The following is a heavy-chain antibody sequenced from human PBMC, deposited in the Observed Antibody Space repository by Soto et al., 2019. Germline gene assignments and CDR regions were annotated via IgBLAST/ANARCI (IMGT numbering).Heavy chain of an antibody. CDR1: GVSINNYY. J-gene: IGHJ4*01. CDR3: AKVVSGGQLDY. Sequence: SETLSLTCTVSGVSINNYYWTWIRQPPGKRLEWIGAIYYTGSTTYNPSLRSRVTFSVDTTKKLFSLSLTSVTSADTAVYFCAKVVSGGQLDYWGHGILVSVST. V-gene: IGHV4-59*01. CDR2: IYYTGST. D-gene: IGHD6-25*01.